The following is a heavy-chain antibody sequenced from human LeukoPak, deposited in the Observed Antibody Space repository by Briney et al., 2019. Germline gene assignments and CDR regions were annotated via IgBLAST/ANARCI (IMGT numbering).Heavy chain of an antibody. J-gene: IGHJ6*02. CDR1: GGSISSYY. Sequence: PSETLSFTCTVSGGSISSYYWSWIRQPPGKGLEWIGYIYYSGSTNYNPSLKSRVTISVDTSKNQFSLKLSSVTAADTAVYYCARHVGSSGWYRYFYYYGMDVWGQGITVTVSS. CDR2: IYYSGST. D-gene: IGHD6-19*01. V-gene: IGHV4-59*08. CDR3: ARHVGSSGWYRYFYYYGMDV.